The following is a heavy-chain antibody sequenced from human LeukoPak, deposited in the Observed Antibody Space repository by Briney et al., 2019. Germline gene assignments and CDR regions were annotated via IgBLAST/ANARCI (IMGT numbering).Heavy chain of an antibody. Sequence: SETLSLTCTVSGGSLSGHYWSWIRQPPGKRLEWIGYVSYTGRTKYNPSLQSRVTISIDTSKGQFSLELTSVTSADTAVYSCARLLDNDISGDPDTFDVWGQGTTVIVSS. V-gene: IGHV4-59*11. CDR1: GGSLSGHY. CDR2: VSYTGRT. D-gene: IGHD3-22*01. CDR3: ARLLDNDISGDPDTFDV. J-gene: IGHJ3*01.